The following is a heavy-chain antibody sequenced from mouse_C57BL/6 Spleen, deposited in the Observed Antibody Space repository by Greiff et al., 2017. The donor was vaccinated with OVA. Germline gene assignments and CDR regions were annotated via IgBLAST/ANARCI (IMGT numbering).Heavy chain of an antibody. D-gene: IGHD1-1*01. CDR3: AREEGYYGSSYLAY. CDR1: GYTFTDYY. V-gene: IGHV1-76*01. J-gene: IGHJ3*01. Sequence: VQLQQSGAELVRPGASVKLSCKASGYTFTDYYINWVKQRPGQGLEWIARIYPGSGNTYYNEKFKGKATLTAEKSSSTAYMQLSSLTSEDSAVYFCAREEGYYGSSYLAYWGQGTLVTVSA. CDR2: IYPGSGNT.